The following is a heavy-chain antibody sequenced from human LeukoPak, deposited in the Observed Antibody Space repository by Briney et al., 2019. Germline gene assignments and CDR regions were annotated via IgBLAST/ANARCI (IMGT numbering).Heavy chain of an antibody. CDR1: GFTFSTYA. J-gene: IGHJ4*02. CDR2: ISGSGGST. CDR3: AKDQGSVVTASAFDY. V-gene: IGHV3-23*01. D-gene: IGHD2-21*02. Sequence: RAGGSLRLSCVASGFTFSTYAMTWVRQAPGKGLEWVSSISGSGGSTYYADSVKGRFTISRDNSKNTLYLQMNSLRAEDTAVYYCAKDQGSVVTASAFDYWGQGTLVTVSS.